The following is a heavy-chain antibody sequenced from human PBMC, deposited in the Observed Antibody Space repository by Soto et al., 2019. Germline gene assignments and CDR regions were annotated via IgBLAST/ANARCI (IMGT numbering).Heavy chain of an antibody. V-gene: IGHV1-69*12. D-gene: IGHD4-4*01. CDR1: GGTFSSYA. J-gene: IGHJ6*02. CDR3: ASPPSSNRYYYGMDV. CDR2: IIPIFGTA. Sequence: QVQLVQSGAEVKKPGSSVQVSCQASGGTFSSYAISWVRQAPGQGLEWMGGIIPIFGTANYAQKFQGRVTITADESTSTAYMELSSLRSEDTAVYYCASPPSSNRYYYGMDVWGQGTTVTVSS.